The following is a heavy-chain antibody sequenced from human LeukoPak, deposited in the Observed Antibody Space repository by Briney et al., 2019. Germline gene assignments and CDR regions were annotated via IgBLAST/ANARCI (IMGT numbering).Heavy chain of an antibody. J-gene: IGHJ5*02. CDR3: ARDPKEWDSYGWFDP. V-gene: IGHV3-21*01. Sequence: GGSLRLSCAASGFTFSSYSMNWVRQAPGKGLEWVSSISSSSSYIYYADSVKGRFTISRDNAKNSLYLQMNSLRAEDTAVYYCARDPKEWDSYGWFDPWGQGTLVTVSS. CDR1: GFTFSSYS. CDR2: ISSSSSYI. D-gene: IGHD1-26*01.